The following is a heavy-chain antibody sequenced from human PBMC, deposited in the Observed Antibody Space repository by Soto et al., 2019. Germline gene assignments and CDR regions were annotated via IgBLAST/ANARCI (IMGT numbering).Heavy chain of an antibody. Sequence: SVKVSCKASGGTFSSYAISWVRQAPGQGLEWMGGIIPIFGTANYAQKFQGRVTITADKSTSTAYMELSSLRSEDTAVYYCARGYYDSSGYYVLYFDYWGQGTPVTVYS. CDR1: GGTFSSYA. CDR3: ARGYYDSSGYYVLYFDY. V-gene: IGHV1-69*06. CDR2: IIPIFGTA. D-gene: IGHD3-22*01. J-gene: IGHJ4*02.